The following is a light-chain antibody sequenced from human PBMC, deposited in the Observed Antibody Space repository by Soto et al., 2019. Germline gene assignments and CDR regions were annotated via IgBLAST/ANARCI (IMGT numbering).Light chain of an antibody. V-gene: IGKV3-15*01. CDR3: QQYNNWPRT. CDR2: GAS. Sequence: EIVMTQSPATLSVSPGERATLSCRASQSVSSNLAWYQQKPVQAPRLLIYGASTRATGIPARLSGSGSGTGFTLTISSLQSEDFAVYYCQQYNNWPRTFGQGTKVEIK. J-gene: IGKJ1*01. CDR1: QSVSSN.